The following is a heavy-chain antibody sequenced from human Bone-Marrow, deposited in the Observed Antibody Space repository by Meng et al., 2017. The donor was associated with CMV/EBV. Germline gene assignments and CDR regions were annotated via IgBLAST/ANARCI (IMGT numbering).Heavy chain of an antibody. CDR3: AMIGYSYGYPSGWYYFDY. D-gene: IGHD5-18*01. Sequence: GESLKISCAASGFTFSSYSMNWVRQAPGKGLEWVSSISSSSSYIYYADSVKGRFTISRDNAKNSLYLQMNSLRAEDTAVYYCAMIGYSYGYPSGWYYFDYWGQGTLVTVSS. CDR1: GFTFSSYS. CDR2: ISSSSSYI. J-gene: IGHJ4*02. V-gene: IGHV3-21*01.